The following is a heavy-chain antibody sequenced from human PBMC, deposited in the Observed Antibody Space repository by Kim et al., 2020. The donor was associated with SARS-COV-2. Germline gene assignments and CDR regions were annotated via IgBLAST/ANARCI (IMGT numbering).Heavy chain of an antibody. CDR2: INHSGST. V-gene: IGHV4-34*01. D-gene: IGHD3-16*02. CDR3: ARGLKSYDYVWGSYSSPTNWFDP. CDR1: GGSFSGYY. J-gene: IGHJ5*02. Sequence: SETLSLTCAVYGGSFSGYYWSWIRQPPGKGLEWIGEINHSGSTNYNPSLKSRVTISVDTSKNQFSLKLSSVTAADTAVYYCARGLKSYDYVWGSYSSPTNWFDPWGQGTLVTVSS.